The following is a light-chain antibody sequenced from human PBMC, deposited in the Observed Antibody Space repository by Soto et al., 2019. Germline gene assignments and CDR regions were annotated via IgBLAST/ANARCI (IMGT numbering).Light chain of an antibody. Sequence: QSALTQPRSVSGSPGQSVTIYCTGTSSDVGGYNYVSWYQQHPGKAPKLMIYDVSKRPSGVPDRFSGSKSGNTASLTISGLQAEDEADYYCCSYAGSYTWVFGGGTPLTVL. J-gene: IGLJ2*01. CDR3: CSYAGSYTWV. CDR1: SSDVGGYNY. V-gene: IGLV2-11*01. CDR2: DVS.